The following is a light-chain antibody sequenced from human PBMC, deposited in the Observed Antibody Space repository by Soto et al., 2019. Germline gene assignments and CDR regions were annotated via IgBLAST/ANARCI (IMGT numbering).Light chain of an antibody. CDR1: QDISSW. CDR2: GTS. J-gene: IGKJ5*01. V-gene: IGKV1D-16*01. Sequence: SLGNRLLNACRASQDISSWLAWYQQKPEKAPKSLIYGTSNLESGVPSRFSGSGSGTDYTLTISSLQPEDFATYYCQQHDRYPFTFGHGTRPEIK. CDR3: QQHDRYPFT.